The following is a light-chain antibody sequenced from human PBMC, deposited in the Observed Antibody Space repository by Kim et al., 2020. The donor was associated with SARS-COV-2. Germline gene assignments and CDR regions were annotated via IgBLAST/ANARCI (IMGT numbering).Light chain of an antibody. Sequence: GHSITNSCTGTSSDVGGYNDVSWYQQHPGKAPKLMIYDVSNRPSGVSNRFSGSKSVNTASLTISGLQAEDEADYYCSSHTSSHTVVFGGGTQLTVL. V-gene: IGLV2-14*03. J-gene: IGLJ2*01. CDR3: SSHTSSHTVV. CDR1: SSDVGGYND. CDR2: DVS.